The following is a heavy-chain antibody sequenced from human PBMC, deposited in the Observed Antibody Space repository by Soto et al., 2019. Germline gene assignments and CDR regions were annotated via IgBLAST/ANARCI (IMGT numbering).Heavy chain of an antibody. J-gene: IGHJ6*02. CDR1: GGSFSGYY. Sequence: QVQLQQWGAGLLKPSETLSLTCAVYGGSFSGYYWSWIRQPPGKGLEWIGEINHSGSTNYNPSLKSRVTISVDTSKNQFSLKLSSVTAADTAVYCCARGPLYYYGMDVWGQGTTVTVSS. V-gene: IGHV4-34*01. CDR3: ARGPLYYYGMDV. CDR2: INHSGST.